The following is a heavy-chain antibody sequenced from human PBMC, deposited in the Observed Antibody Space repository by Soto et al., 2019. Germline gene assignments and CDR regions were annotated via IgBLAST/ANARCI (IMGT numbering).Heavy chain of an antibody. D-gene: IGHD6-19*01. J-gene: IGHJ4*02. CDR2: IYYSGTI. Sequence: PSETLSLTCTVSGGSISSYYWSWIRQPPGKGLEWIGYIYYSGTINYNPSPKSRVTISVDTSKNQFSLKLSSVTAADTAVYYCARSSSGWFYFDYWAQGTLVTVS. V-gene: IGHV4-59*01. CDR1: GGSISSYY. CDR3: ARSSSGWFYFDY.